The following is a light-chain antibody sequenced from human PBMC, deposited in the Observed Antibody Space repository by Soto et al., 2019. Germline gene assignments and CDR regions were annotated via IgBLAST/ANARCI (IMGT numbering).Light chain of an antibody. CDR3: QSYDSSLSAAV. CDR2: GNS. J-gene: IGLJ2*01. V-gene: IGLV1-40*01. CDR1: SSNIGAGYD. Sequence: QSVLTQPPSVSGAPGQKVIISCTGSSSNIGAGYDVHWYQQLPGTAPKLLIYGNSNRPSGDPDRLSGSKSGTSASLAITGLQVEDEADYYCQSYDSSLSAAVFGGGTTLTVL.